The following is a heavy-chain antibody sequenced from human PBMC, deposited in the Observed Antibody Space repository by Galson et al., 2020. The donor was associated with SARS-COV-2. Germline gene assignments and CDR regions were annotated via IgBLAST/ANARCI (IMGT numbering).Heavy chain of an antibody. CDR1: GFTFSSYW. CDR2: IKQDGSEK. CDR3: ARDGEVRTIFGVAAHPNWFDP. J-gene: IGHJ5*02. D-gene: IGHD3-3*01. Sequence: GGSLRLSCAAYGFTFSSYWMSWVRQAPGKGLEWVANIKQDGSEKYYVDSVKGRFTISRDNAKHSLYLQMNSLRAEDTAVYYCARDGEVRTIFGVAAHPNWFDPWGQGTLVTVSS. V-gene: IGHV3-7*03.